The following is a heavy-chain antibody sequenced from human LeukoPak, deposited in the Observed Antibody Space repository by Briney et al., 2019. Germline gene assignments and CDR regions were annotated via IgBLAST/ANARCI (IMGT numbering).Heavy chain of an antibody. CDR2: ISYDGSNK. D-gene: IGHD3-9*01. CDR1: GFTFSSYA. CDR3: AREGGLRYFDWLLYYYYGMDV. Sequence: GGSLRLSCAASGFTFSSYAMHWVRQAPGKGRWWVAVISYDGSNKYYADSVRGRFTISRDNSKNTLYLQMNSLRAEDTAVYYCAREGGLRYFDWLLYYYYGMDVWGQGTTVTVSS. V-gene: IGHV3-30-3*01. J-gene: IGHJ6*02.